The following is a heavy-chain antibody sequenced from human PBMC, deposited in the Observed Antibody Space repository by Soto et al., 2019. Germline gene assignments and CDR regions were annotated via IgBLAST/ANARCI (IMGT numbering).Heavy chain of an antibody. CDR2: IIPILGIA. J-gene: IGHJ4*02. D-gene: IGHD5-12*01. Sequence: QVQLVQSGAEVKKPGSSVKVSCKASGGTFSSYTISWVRQAPGQGLEWMGRIIPILGIANYAQKFQGRVKITEDKSTSTAYMKRSSLRSEDTAVYYCARGGGYSGYNFDYWGQGTLVTVSS. CDR1: GGTFSSYT. V-gene: IGHV1-69*02. CDR3: ARGGGYSGYNFDY.